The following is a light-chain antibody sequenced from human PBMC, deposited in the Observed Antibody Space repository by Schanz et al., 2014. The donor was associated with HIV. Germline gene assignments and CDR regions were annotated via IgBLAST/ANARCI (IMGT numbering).Light chain of an antibody. CDR3: QSFDSSLSAVV. CDR1: SSDVGDYNY. CDR2: EVT. Sequence: QSVLTQPPSASGSPGQSVTISCTGTSSDVGDYNYVSWYQQHPGKAPKLMIYEVTKRPSGVPDRFSGSKSGNTASLTVSGLQAEDEADYYCQSFDSSLSAVVFGGGTKLTVL. J-gene: IGLJ2*01. V-gene: IGLV2-8*01.